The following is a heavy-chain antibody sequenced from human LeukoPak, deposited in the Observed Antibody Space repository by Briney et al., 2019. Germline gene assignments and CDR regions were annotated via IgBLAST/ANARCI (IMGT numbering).Heavy chain of an antibody. D-gene: IGHD1-1*01. CDR2: IWFVGGVE. Sequence: GGSLRLSCAASGFTFSTYAMHWVRQPPGKGLEWVADIWFVGGVEYYADSVKGRFTISRDKSTNTLYLQMNSLRADDTAVYYCARDRGGNWDDALEISGQGAMLTVSS. CDR3: ARDRGGNWDDALEI. CDR1: GFTFSTYA. J-gene: IGHJ3*02. V-gene: IGHV3-33*08.